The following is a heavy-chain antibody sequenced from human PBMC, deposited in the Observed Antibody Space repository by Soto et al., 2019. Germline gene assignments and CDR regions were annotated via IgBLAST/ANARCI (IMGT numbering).Heavy chain of an antibody. CDR2: SSDSRTGTT. V-gene: IGHV3-23*01. CDR3: TTRLTAHFDC. Sequence: EVHLLESGGGLVQPGGSLRLSCAASGFTFSSYTLNWVRRAPGQGLEWVATSSDSRTGTTHYSDSVRGRFTPSSDYSRNILLLQMESLRADDTALDYCTTRLTAHFDCWGQGTQVTVSS. CDR1: GFTFSSYT. D-gene: IGHD7-27*01. J-gene: IGHJ4*02.